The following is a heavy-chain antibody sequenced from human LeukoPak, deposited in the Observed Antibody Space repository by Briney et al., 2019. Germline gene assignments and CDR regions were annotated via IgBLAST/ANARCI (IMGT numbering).Heavy chain of an antibody. V-gene: IGHV4-31*03. CDR2: IYYSGST. CDR3: ARVSVEVTTWYFDL. Sequence: SQTLSLTCTVSGGSISSGGYYWSWIRQHPGKGLEWIGYIYYSGSTYYNPSLKSRVTISVDTSKNQFSLKLSSVTAADTAVYYCARVSVEVTTWYFDLWGRGTLVTVSS. CDR1: GGSISSGGYY. J-gene: IGHJ2*01. D-gene: IGHD4-23*01.